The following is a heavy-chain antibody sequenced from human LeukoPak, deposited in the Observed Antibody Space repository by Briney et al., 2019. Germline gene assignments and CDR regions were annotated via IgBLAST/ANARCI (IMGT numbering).Heavy chain of an antibody. CDR3: AKAHCSSTSCSRADN. Sequence: GGSLRFSCAASGFTFSDYWMHWVRQAPGKGLEWVSAIDGSGGTTFYADSVKGRVTISRVQSTNTVYLQMNSLRADDTAVYYCAKAHCSSTSCSRADNWGQGTLVTVSS. CDR2: IDGSGGTT. CDR1: GFTFSDYW. V-gene: IGHV3-23*01. D-gene: IGHD2-2*01. J-gene: IGHJ4*02.